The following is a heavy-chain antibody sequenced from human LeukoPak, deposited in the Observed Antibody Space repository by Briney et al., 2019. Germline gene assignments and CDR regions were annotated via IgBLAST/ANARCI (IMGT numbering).Heavy chain of an antibody. CDR2: IYYSGST. D-gene: IGHD6-19*01. Sequence: PSETLSLTCTVSGGSISSSSYYWGWIRQPPGKGLEWIGSIYYSGSTYYNPSLKSRVTISVDTSKNQFSLKLSSVTAADTAVYYCARRTLSGWLHFDYWGQGTLVTVSS. J-gene: IGHJ4*02. V-gene: IGHV4-39*07. CDR3: ARRTLSGWLHFDY. CDR1: GGSISSSSYY.